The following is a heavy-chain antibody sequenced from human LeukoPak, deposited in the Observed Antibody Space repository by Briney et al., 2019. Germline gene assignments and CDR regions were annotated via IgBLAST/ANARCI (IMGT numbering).Heavy chain of an antibody. CDR2: IYYSGST. CDR3: AGYATTVTTHDY. Sequence: SGTLSLTRTVSLGSLSGYYWSWIRQPPGKGLEWMRFIYYSGSTNYNPSLQSRGTISVDTSKNQCSLKLSPVSAADTAVYYGAGYATTVTTHDYWGEGALVTVSS. J-gene: IGHJ4*02. V-gene: IGHV4-59*08. D-gene: IGHD4-17*01. CDR1: LGSLSGYY.